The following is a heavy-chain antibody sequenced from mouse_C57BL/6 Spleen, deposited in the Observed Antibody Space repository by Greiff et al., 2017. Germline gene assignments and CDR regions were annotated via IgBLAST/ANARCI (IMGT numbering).Heavy chain of an antibody. D-gene: IGHD1-1*01. CDR3: TREITTVVARYWYFDV. J-gene: IGHJ1*03. CDR2: IYPGNSDT. Sequence: EVQRVESGTVLARPGASVKMSCKTSGYTFTSYWMHWVKQRPGQGLEWRGAIYPGNSDTSYNQKFKGKAKLTAVTSASTAYMELSSLTNEDSAVYDCTREITTVVARYWYFDVWGTGTTVTVSS. V-gene: IGHV1-5*01. CDR1: GYTFTSYW.